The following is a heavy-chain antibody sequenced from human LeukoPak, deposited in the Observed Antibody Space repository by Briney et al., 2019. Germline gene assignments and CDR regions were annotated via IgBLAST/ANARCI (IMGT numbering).Heavy chain of an antibody. Sequence: GASVKVSCKASGYTFTSYDINWVRQATGQGLEWMGWMNPNSGNTGYAQKFQGRVTMTRNTSISTAYMGLSSLRSEDTAVYYCARDLEMATAFDYWGQGTLVTVSS. CDR3: ARDLEMATAFDY. J-gene: IGHJ4*02. D-gene: IGHD5-24*01. V-gene: IGHV1-8*01. CDR1: GYTFTSYD. CDR2: MNPNSGNT.